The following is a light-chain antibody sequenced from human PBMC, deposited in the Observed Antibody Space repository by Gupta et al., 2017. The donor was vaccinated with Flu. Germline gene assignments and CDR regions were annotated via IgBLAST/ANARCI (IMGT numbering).Light chain of an antibody. V-gene: IGKV2-30*01. CDR2: QVS. Sequence: ISCRSSLGLVYSDGKTYLHWFQQRPGQSPRRLIYQVSYRDSGVPDRFSGSGSGTDFTLKISRVEAEDVGVYYCMQGAHWPWAFGQGTKVEIK. CDR3: MQGAHWPWA. CDR1: LGLVYSDGKTY. J-gene: IGKJ1*01.